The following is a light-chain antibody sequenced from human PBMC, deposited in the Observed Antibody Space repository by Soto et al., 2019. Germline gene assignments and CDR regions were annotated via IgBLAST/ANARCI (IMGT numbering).Light chain of an antibody. CDR1: SSDVGSYKF. CDR2: EGS. Sequence: QSVLTQPASVSGSPGQSITISCTGTSSDVGSYKFVSWYQQYPGKAPKLMIYEGSKRPSGVSDRFSGSKSGNTASLTISGLQDEDEADYFCCSYAGGSNVFGAGTKLTVL. V-gene: IGLV2-23*03. J-gene: IGLJ1*01. CDR3: CSYAGGSNV.